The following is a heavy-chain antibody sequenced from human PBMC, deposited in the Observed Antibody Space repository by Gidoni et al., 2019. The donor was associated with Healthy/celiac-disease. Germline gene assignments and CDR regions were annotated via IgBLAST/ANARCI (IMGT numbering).Heavy chain of an antibody. V-gene: IGHV3-21*01. CDR2: ISSSSSYI. J-gene: IGHJ4*02. Sequence: EVQLVESGGGLVKPGGSLRLSCAASGFTFSSYSMNWVRQATGKGLEWVSSISSSSSYIYYADSVKGRFTISRDNAKNSLYLQMNSLRAEDTAVYYCARDAAGTLNFGGQGTLVTVSS. CDR3: ARDAAGTLNF. CDR1: GFTFSSYS. D-gene: IGHD6-13*01.